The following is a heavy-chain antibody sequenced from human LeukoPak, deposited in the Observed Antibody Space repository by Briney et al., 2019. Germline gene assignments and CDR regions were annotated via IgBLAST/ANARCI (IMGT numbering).Heavy chain of an antibody. CDR1: GFTFSSYV. CDR3: AKDARTTVTFPDY. V-gene: IGHV3-23*01. D-gene: IGHD4-17*01. J-gene: IGHJ4*02. Sequence: PGGSLRLSCAASGFTFSSYVMSWVRQAPGKGLEWVSTISGGGGTTYYADSVKGRFTISRDNSKNTLYLQMNSLRAEDTAVYYCAKDARTTVTFPDYWGQGTLVTVSS. CDR2: ISGGGGTT.